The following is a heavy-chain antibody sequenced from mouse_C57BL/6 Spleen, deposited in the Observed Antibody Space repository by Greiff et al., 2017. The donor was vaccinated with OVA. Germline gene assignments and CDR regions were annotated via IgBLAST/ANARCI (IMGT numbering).Heavy chain of an antibody. V-gene: IGHV1-82*01. CDR2: IYPGDGDT. CDR1: GYAFSSSW. D-gene: IGHD1-1*01. J-gene: IGHJ1*03. Sequence: QVQLQQSGPELVKPGASVKISCKASGYAFSSSWMNWVKQRPGKGLEWIGRIYPGDGDTNYNGKFKGKATLTADKSSSTAYMQLSSLTSEDTAVYFAARGAYYGSSYVDWDFDVWGTGTTVTVSS. CDR3: ARGAYYGSSYVDWDFDV.